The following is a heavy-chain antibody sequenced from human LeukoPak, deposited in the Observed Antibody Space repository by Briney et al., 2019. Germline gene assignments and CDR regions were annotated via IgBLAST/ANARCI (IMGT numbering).Heavy chain of an antibody. Sequence: PSETLSLTCTVSGGSISSSSYYWGWIRQPPGKGLEWIGRIYYSGSTYYNPSLKSRVTISVDTSKNQFSLKLSSVTAADTAVYYCARRRGRVTVVSGNWFDPWGQGTLVTVSS. CDR2: IYYSGST. D-gene: IGHD2-21*02. V-gene: IGHV4-39*01. CDR1: GGSISSSSYY. CDR3: ARRRGRVTVVSGNWFDP. J-gene: IGHJ5*02.